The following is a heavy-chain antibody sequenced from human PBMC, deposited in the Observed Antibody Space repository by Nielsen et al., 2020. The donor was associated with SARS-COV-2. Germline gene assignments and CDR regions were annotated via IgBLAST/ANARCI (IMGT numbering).Heavy chain of an antibody. CDR1: GYSFTSYW. J-gene: IGHJ4*02. Sequence: GESLKTSCKGSGYSFTSYWIGWVRQMPGKGLEWMGIIHPGDSDTRYSPSFQGQVTISADKSISTAYLQWSSLKASDTAMYYCARLSHDYDILTGYYDYWGQGTLVTVSS. V-gene: IGHV5-51*01. CDR2: IHPGDSDT. CDR3: ARLSHDYDILTGYYDY. D-gene: IGHD3-9*01.